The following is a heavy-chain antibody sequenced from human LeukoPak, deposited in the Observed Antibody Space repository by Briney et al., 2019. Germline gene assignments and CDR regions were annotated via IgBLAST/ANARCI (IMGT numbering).Heavy chain of an antibody. J-gene: IGHJ4*02. CDR2: ISSTSSTV. D-gene: IGHD1-26*01. V-gene: IGHV3-48*01. CDR1: GFTFSSYE. Sequence: GGSLRLSCAASGFTFSSYEMNWVRQAPGKGLEWVSYISSTSSTVYYADSVKGRFTISRDNVKNSLYLQMNSLRAEDTAVYYCASSGSYYAPPDYWGQGTLVTVSS. CDR3: ASSGSYYAPPDY.